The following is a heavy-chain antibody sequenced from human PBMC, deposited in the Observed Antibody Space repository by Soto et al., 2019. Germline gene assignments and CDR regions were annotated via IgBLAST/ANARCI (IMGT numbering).Heavy chain of an antibody. CDR3: ATAYYSDSSGSDPYYFDY. CDR1: GNIFTNHG. J-gene: IGHJ4*02. Sequence: QVQLVQSGAELKKPGSSVKVSCTSSGNIFTNHGITWVRQAPGQGLEWMGWISAYSGNANYSQKFHDRVTMTIDTSTRTAYMELRTLLADDTAVYYCATAYYSDSSGSDPYYFDYWGQGTLVTVSS. CDR2: ISAYSGNA. D-gene: IGHD3-22*01. V-gene: IGHV1-18*04.